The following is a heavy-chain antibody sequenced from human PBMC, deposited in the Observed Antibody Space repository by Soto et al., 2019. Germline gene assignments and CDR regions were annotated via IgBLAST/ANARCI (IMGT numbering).Heavy chain of an antibody. CDR2: VSWNGGSI. CDR3: AKGTGYYSVDAFDI. CDR1: GFTFDAFA. J-gene: IGHJ3*02. V-gene: IGHV3-9*01. D-gene: IGHD3-9*01. Sequence: EVHLVESGGGLVQPGRSLRLSCGASGFTFDAFAMHWVRQAPGKGLEWVSGVSWNGGSIGYADSVKGRFTISRDNAKNSLYLQMSSLRAEDTALYYCAKGTGYYSVDAFDIWGQGTVVTVSS.